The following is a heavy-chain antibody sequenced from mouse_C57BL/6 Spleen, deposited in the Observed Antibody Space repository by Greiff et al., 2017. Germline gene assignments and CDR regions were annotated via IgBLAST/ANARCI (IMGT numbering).Heavy chain of an antibody. CDR3: ATLYYDYDVYYAMDY. V-gene: IGHV5-9*01. CDR2: ISGGGGNT. J-gene: IGHJ4*01. CDR1: GFTFSSYT. D-gene: IGHD2-4*01. Sequence: EVQVVESGGGLVKPGGSLKLSCAASGFTFSSYTMSWVRQTPEKRLEWVATISGGGGNTYYPDSVKGRFTISRDNAKNTLYLQMSSLRSEDTALYYCATLYYDYDVYYAMDYWGQGTSVTVSS.